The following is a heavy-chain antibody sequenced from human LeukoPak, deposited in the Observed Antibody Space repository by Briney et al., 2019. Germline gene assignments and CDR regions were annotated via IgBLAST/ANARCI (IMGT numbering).Heavy chain of an antibody. CDR3: AKALYGMDV. CDR2: ISGSGGNT. Sequence: GGSLRLSGAASGFTFSTYAMSWVRQAPGKGLEWVSAISGSGGNTYYADSVKGRFTISRGNSKNTLYLQMNSLRAEDTAVYYCAKALYGMDVWGQGTTVTVSS. CDR1: GFTFSTYA. J-gene: IGHJ6*02. V-gene: IGHV3-23*01.